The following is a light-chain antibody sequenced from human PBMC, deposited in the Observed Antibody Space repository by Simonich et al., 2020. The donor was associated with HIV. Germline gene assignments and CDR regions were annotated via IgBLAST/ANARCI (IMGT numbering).Light chain of an antibody. J-gene: IGKJ4*01. V-gene: IGKV1-27*01. CDR1: QGISNY. CDR3: QKYSRAPPLT. Sequence: DIQMTQSPSSLSASVGDRVTITCRASQGISNYLAWYQQKPGKVPKLLIYDAYTLQSEVPSRFSGSGSGTYFTLTISGLQPEDVATYYCQKYSRAPPLTFGGGTKVEIK. CDR2: DAY.